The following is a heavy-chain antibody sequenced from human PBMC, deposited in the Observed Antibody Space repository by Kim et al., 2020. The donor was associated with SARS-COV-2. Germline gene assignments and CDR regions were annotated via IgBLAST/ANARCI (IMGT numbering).Heavy chain of an antibody. J-gene: IGHJ4*02. CDR3: ARDFMWQQLTYYFDY. CDR2: IWYDGSNK. Sequence: GGSLRLSCAASGFTFSSYGMHWVRQAPGKGLEWVAVIWYDGSNKYYADSVKGRFTISRDNSKNTLYLQMNSMRAEDTAVYYCARDFMWQQLTYYFDYWGQGTLVTVSS. CDR1: GFTFSSYG. V-gene: IGHV3-33*01. D-gene: IGHD6-13*01.